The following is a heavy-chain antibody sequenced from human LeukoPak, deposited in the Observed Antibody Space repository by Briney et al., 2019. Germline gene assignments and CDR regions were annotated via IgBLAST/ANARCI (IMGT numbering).Heavy chain of an antibody. D-gene: IGHD4-17*01. J-gene: IGHJ5*02. Sequence: GGSLRLSCAASEFTFSNAWMNWVRQAPGKGLEWVGRIKSKTDGGTTDYAAPVKGRFTISRDDSKNTLYLQMNSLKTEDTAVYYCTRRHDYGDYLNWFDPWGQGTLVTVSS. CDR1: EFTFSNAW. V-gene: IGHV3-15*01. CDR2: IKSKTDGGTT. CDR3: TRRHDYGDYLNWFDP.